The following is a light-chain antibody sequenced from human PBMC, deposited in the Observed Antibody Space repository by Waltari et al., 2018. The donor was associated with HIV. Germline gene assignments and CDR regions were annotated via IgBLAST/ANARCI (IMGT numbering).Light chain of an antibody. V-gene: IGKV1-33*01. Sequence: DIQMTQSPSSQSASVGDRVTITCQASQDISNYLNWYQQKSGKAPKLLIYDASNLQTGVPSRFSGRRSGTDFTFTISSLQPEDIATYYCQHYDNLPPWTFGQGTKVEIK. CDR1: QDISNY. J-gene: IGKJ1*01. CDR3: QHYDNLPPWT. CDR2: DAS.